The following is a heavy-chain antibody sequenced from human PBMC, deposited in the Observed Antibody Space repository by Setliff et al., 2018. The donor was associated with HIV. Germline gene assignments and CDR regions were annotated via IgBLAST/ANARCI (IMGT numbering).Heavy chain of an antibody. J-gene: IGHJ4*02. CDR2: INPSDNRT. CDR1: GYTFNNYY. CDR3: ARAHYDSVWGSHRYRFYYFDY. D-gene: IGHD3-16*02. V-gene: IGHV1-46*02. Sequence: GASVKVSCKASGYTFNNYYMHWVRQAPGQGLEWMGIINPSDNRTYYAQKFQGRVTMTRDTSTSSVYMELRSLRSEDTAVYYCARAHYDSVWGSHRYRFYYFDYWGQGSLVTVSS.